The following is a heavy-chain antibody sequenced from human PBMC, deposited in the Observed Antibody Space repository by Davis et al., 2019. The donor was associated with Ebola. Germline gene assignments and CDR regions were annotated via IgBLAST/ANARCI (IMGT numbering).Heavy chain of an antibody. CDR2: IYYSGST. CDR1: GGSISSSSYY. Sequence: PSETLSLTCTVSGGSISSSSYYWGWIRQPPGKGLEWIGSIYYSGSTYYNPSLKSRVTISVDTSKNQFSLKLSSVTAADTAVYYCARHAVSDSSGYGGDDYWGQGTLVTVSS. V-gene: IGHV4-39*01. J-gene: IGHJ4*02. D-gene: IGHD3-22*01. CDR3: ARHAVSDSSGYGGDDY.